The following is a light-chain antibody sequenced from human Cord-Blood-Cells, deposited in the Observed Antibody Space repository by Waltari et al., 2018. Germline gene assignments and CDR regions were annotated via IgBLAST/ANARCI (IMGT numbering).Light chain of an antibody. CDR3: NSRDSSGNHVV. CDR2: GKN. CDR1: SLRSYY. Sequence: SSELTQDPAVSVALGQTVRITCQGASLRSYYASWYQQKPGQAPVPVIYGKNNRPSGIPDRFSGSSSGNTASLTITGAQAEDEADYYCNSRDSSGNHVVFGGGTKLTVL. J-gene: IGLJ2*01. V-gene: IGLV3-19*01.